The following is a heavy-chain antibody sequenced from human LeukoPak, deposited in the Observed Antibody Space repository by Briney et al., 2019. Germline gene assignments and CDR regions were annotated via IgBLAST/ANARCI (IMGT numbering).Heavy chain of an antibody. CDR3: VRVRTGTSCYDY. CDR1: GGSVSSGSYY. J-gene: IGHJ4*02. V-gene: IGHV4-61*01. CDR2: IYYSGST. D-gene: IGHD2-2*01. Sequence: SETLSLTCTVSGGSVSSGSYYWSWIRQPPGKGLEWIGYIYYSGSTNYNPSLKSRVTISVDTSKNQFSLKLSSVTAADTAVYYCVRVRTGTSCYDYWGQGTLVTVSP.